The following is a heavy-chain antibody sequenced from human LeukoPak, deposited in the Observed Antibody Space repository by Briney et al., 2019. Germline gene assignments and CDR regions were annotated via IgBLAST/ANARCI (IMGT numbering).Heavy chain of an antibody. D-gene: IGHD3-22*01. J-gene: IGHJ4*02. CDR1: GFTFSSYA. CDR3: ARRGYYYSVDY. V-gene: IGHV3-30*04. Sequence: GRSLRLSCAASGFTFSSYAMHWVRQAPGQGLEWVAVISYDGSNKYYADSVKGRFTISRDNSKNTLYLQMNSLRAEDTAVYYCARRGYYYSVDYWGQGTLVTVSS. CDR2: ISYDGSNK.